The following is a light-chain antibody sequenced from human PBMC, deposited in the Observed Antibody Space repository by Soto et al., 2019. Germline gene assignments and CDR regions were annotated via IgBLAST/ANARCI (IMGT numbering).Light chain of an antibody. CDR2: EAS. J-gene: IGKJ1*01. V-gene: IGKV3-15*01. CDR3: QQHNVWPAT. Sequence: PGERFTLSCRASQSVRSNLAWYQQKPGQAPRLLIYEASTRATGVPARFSGSGSGTEFTLTISSLQPEDFAVYYCQQHNVWPATFGQGTKV. CDR1: QSVRSN.